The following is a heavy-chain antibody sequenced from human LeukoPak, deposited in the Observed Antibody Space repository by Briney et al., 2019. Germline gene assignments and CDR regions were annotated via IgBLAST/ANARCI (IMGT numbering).Heavy chain of an antibody. CDR2: FDPEDEEI. V-gene: IGHV1-24*01. CDR3: ATDRSGYYLGYYGLDL. Sequence: ASVKVSCKVSGNPLSEVSLHWVRQAPGKGLEWMGGFDPEDEEIIYAPKFQARVTLTADESTNTVFMRLTSLRSDDTAVYYCATDRSGYYLGYYGLDLWGRRTTVTVS. J-gene: IGHJ6*02. D-gene: IGHD5-12*01. CDR1: GNPLSEVS.